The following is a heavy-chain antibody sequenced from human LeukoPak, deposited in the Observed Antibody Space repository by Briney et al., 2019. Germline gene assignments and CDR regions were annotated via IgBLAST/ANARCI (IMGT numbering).Heavy chain of an antibody. CDR2: ISAYNDNI. Sequence: ASVKLSCTASGYSFTSYGISWVRQAPGQGLEWMGWISAYNDNINYAHKLQGRVTMTTDTSTSTAYMELWSLRSDDTAVYYCARDNGDYGYYLDCWGQGTLVTVSS. V-gene: IGHV1-18*01. CDR3: ARDNGDYGYYLDC. J-gene: IGHJ4*02. CDR1: GYSFTSYG. D-gene: IGHD4-17*01.